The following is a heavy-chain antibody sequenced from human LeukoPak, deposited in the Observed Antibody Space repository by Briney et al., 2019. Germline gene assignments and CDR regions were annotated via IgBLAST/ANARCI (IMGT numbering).Heavy chain of an antibody. CDR3: AKDLRSGYDSPVDY. D-gene: IGHD5-12*01. Sequence: PGGSLRLSCAASGFTFSSYAMNWVRQAPGKGLEWVSGLSGSGGSTYYADSVKGRFTISRDNSKNTLYLQMSSLRVEDTAVYYCAKDLRSGYDSPVDYWGQGTLVTVSS. V-gene: IGHV3-23*01. J-gene: IGHJ4*02. CDR2: LSGSGGST. CDR1: GFTFSSYA.